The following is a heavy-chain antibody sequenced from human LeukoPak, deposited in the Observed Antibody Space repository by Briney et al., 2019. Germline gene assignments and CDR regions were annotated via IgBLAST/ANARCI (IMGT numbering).Heavy chain of an antibody. Sequence: GGSLRLSCAASGFTFSSYSMNWVRQAPGKGLEWVSSISSSSSYIYYADSVKGRFTISRDNAKNSLSLQMNSLRAEDTAVYYCARERSPRYFDFWSQGTLVTVSS. V-gene: IGHV3-21*01. J-gene: IGHJ4*02. CDR1: GFTFSSYS. D-gene: IGHD3-10*01. CDR2: ISSSSSYI. CDR3: ARERSPRYFDF.